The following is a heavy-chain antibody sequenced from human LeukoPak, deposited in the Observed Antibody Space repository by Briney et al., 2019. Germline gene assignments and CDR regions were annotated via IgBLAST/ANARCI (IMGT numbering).Heavy chain of an antibody. CDR3: ARDITGTVYGMDV. CDR1: GGTFSSYA. D-gene: IGHD1-7*01. V-gene: IGHV1-18*01. Sequence: ASVKVSCKASGGTFSSYAISWVRQAPGQGLEWMGWISAYNGNTNYAQKLQGRVTMTTDTSTSTAYMELRSLRSDDTAVYYCARDITGTVYGMDVWGQGTTVTVSS. J-gene: IGHJ6*02. CDR2: ISAYNGNT.